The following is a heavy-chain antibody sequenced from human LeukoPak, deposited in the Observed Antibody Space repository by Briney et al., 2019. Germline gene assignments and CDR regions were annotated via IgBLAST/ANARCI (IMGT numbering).Heavy chain of an antibody. Sequence: PGGSLRLSCAASGFTLTSYAMSWVRQAPGKGLEWVSAVSDSGGSTYHADSVKGRVTISRDNSKNTVHLQMNSLRAEDTAVYYCARGRGCSSTSCYYYYYYMDVWGKGTTVTVSS. D-gene: IGHD2-2*01. V-gene: IGHV3-23*01. CDR1: GFTLTSYA. CDR2: VSDSGGST. J-gene: IGHJ6*03. CDR3: ARGRGCSSTSCYYYYYYMDV.